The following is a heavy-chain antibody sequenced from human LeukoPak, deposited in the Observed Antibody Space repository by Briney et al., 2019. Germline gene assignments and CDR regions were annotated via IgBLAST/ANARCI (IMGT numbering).Heavy chain of an antibody. CDR1: GFTFSSYG. J-gene: IGHJ6*01. Sequence: GGSLRLSCAASGFTFSSYGMHWVRQAPGKGLEWVAVTWYDGRNDYYAASVKGRFTISRDDSKTTVYLLMNSLRAEDTAVYYCAREVAPLYFHYGMDVWGEGTTVTVSS. CDR3: AREVAPLYFHYGMDV. CDR2: TWYDGRND. V-gene: IGHV3-33*01. D-gene: IGHD2-21*01.